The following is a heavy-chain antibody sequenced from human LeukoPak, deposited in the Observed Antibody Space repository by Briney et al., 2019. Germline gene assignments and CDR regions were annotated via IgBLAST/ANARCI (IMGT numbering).Heavy chain of an antibody. CDR3: ARSSITMVRGVIKSTTSWYHYYNMDV. D-gene: IGHD3-10*01. CDR2: IYHGDSDT. CDR1: GYSFTSYW. Sequence: GESPKISRKGSGYSFTSYWIGRVRQMPGKGLEWMGIIYHGDSDTRYSPSFQGQVTISADKSISTAYLQWSSLKASDTAMYYCARSSITMVRGVIKSTTSWYHYYNMDVWGKGTTVTVSS. J-gene: IGHJ6*03. V-gene: IGHV5-51*01.